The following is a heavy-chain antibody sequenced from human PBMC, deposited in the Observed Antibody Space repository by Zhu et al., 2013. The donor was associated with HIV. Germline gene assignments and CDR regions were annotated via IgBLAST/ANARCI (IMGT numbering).Heavy chain of an antibody. CDR1: GGDFSNYA. CDR2: IIPIFGII. Sequence: QVQLVQSGAEVKKPGSSVKISCQSSGGDFSNYAVSWVRQAPGQGLEWVGWIIPIFGIIRYSQKFQGRVTLTADDSTGTANLEVMSLRPEDTAVYYCARDLRGGDCTWGQGTLVAVSS. J-gene: IGHJ5*02. CDR3: ARDLRGGDCT. V-gene: IGHV1-69*12. D-gene: IGHD2-21*02.